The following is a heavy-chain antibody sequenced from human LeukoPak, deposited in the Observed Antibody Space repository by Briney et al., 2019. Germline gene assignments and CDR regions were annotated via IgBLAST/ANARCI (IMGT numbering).Heavy chain of an antibody. CDR3: ARLRGYSYGYGDY. Sequence: GGSLRLSCAASGFTFSSYSMTWVRQAPGKGLESVSYISSSSNTIDYADSVNCRFTISRDNAKNLLYLQMVSLRAEDTAVYYCARLRGYSYGYGDYWGQGTLVTVSS. CDR2: ISSSSNTI. J-gene: IGHJ4*02. CDR1: GFTFSSYS. V-gene: IGHV3-48*04. D-gene: IGHD5-18*01.